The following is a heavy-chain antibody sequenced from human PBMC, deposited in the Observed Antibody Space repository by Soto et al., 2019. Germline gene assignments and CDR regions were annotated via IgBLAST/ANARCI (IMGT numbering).Heavy chain of an antibody. CDR1: GFTFSTYA. J-gene: IGHJ4*02. CDR2: ISGSGSSR. CDR3: AKELLRLGESLERYFDY. Sequence: HPGGSLRLSCAASGFTFSTYAMSWVRQAPGKGLEWVSAISGSGSSRYYADSAKGRFTISRGNSKNTLFLQLNSLRAEDTAVYYCAKELLRLGESLERYFDYWGQGTLVTVSS. D-gene: IGHD3-10*01. V-gene: IGHV3-23*01.